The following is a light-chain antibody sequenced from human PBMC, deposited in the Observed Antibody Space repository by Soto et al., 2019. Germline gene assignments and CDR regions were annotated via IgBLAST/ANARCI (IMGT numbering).Light chain of an antibody. J-gene: IGKJ2*01. Sequence: EIVLTQSPGTLSLSPGERATLSCRDSQSVSNSYLAWYQQKPGQAPRLLIYGASSRATGIPDTFSGSGSGTDFTLTISRLEPEDFAVYYCHQYGSSPTFGQGTKLEIK. CDR3: HQYGSSPT. CDR2: GAS. CDR1: QSVSNSY. V-gene: IGKV3-20*01.